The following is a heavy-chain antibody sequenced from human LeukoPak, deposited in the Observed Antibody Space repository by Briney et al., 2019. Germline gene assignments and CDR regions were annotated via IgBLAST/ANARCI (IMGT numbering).Heavy chain of an antibody. Sequence: RESGPTLVNPTQTLTLTCTFSGFSLSSSGMRVSWIRQPPGKALEWLARIDWDDDKFYSTSLKTRLTISKDTSKNQVVLTMTNMDPVDTATYYCARIGRAVNYWGQGTLVTVSS. D-gene: IGHD1-26*01. CDR2: IDWDDDK. V-gene: IGHV2-70*17. CDR1: GFSLSSSGMR. J-gene: IGHJ4*02. CDR3: ARIGRAVNY.